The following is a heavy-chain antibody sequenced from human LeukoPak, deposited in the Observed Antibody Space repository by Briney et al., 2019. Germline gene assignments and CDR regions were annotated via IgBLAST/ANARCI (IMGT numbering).Heavy chain of an antibody. CDR2: IDSSGGYM. CDR1: GFTFNTYS. J-gene: IGHJ4*02. CDR3: LRGDRRDY. V-gene: IGHV3-21*06. Sequence: PGGSLRLSCEASGFTFNTYSMNWARQAPGKGLEWVSSIDSSGGYMFYADSVKGRFIISRDNAKDSLYLQMNSLGVEDTAVYYYLRGDRRDYWGQGTLVTVSS.